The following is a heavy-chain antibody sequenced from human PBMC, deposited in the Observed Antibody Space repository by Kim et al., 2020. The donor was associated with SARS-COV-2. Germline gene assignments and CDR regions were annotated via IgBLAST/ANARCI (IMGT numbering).Heavy chain of an antibody. J-gene: IGHJ5*02. CDR3: ARGGLDCSSTSCRLNWFDP. V-gene: IGHV4-34*01. Sequence: SETLSLTCAVHGGSFSGYYWSWIRQPPGKGLEWIGEINHSGSTNYNPSLKSRVTISVDTSKNQFSLKLSSVTAADTAVYYCARGGLDCSSTSCRLNWFDPWGQGTLVTVSS. D-gene: IGHD2-2*01. CDR2: INHSGST. CDR1: GGSFSGYY.